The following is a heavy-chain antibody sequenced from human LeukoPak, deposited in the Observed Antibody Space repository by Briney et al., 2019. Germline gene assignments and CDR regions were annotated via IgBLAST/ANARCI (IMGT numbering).Heavy chain of an antibody. CDR2: ISGSGGST. Sequence: GGSLRLSCAASGFTFSSYAMGWVRQAPGKGLEWVSAISGSGGSTYYADSVKGRFTISRDNSKNTLYLQMSSLRAEDTAVYYCARDRSSGTDYWGQGTLVTVSS. J-gene: IGHJ4*02. CDR1: GFTFSSYA. CDR3: ARDRSSGTDY. V-gene: IGHV3-23*01. D-gene: IGHD6-19*01.